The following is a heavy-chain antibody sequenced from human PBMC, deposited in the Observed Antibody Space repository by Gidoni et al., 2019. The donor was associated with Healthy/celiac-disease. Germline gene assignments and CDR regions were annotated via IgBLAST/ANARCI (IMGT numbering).Heavy chain of an antibody. CDR3: ARPISSWYYFDY. CDR2: IYYSGST. V-gene: IGHV4-39*01. CDR1: GGSISSSSYY. Sequence: LQLQESGPGLVKPSETLSLTCTVSGGSISSSSYYWGWIRQPPGKGLEWIGSIYYSGSTYYNPSLKSRVTIAVDTSKNQFSLKLSSVTDADTAVYYCARPISSWYYFDYWGQGTLVTVSS. D-gene: IGHD6-13*01. J-gene: IGHJ4*02.